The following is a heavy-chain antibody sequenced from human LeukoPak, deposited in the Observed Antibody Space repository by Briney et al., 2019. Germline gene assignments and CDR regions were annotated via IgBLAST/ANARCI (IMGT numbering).Heavy chain of an antibody. CDR3: ARVVGYSSSWYRRADPTRAFDI. V-gene: IGHV4-4*07. Sequence: SETLSLTCTVSGGSISSYYWSWIRQPAGKGLEWIGRIYTSGSTNYNPSLKSRVTISVDTSKNQFSLKLSSVTAADTAVYYCARVVGYSSSWYRRADPTRAFDIWGQGTMVTVSS. D-gene: IGHD6-13*01. CDR1: GGSISSYY. J-gene: IGHJ3*02. CDR2: IYTSGST.